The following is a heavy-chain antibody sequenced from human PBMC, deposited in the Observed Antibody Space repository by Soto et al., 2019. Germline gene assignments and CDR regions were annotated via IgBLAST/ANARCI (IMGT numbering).Heavy chain of an antibody. CDR3: ARVSQGLFDP. CDR1: GSSISSYY. V-gene: IGHV4-59*01. CDR2: IYYSGST. J-gene: IGHJ5*02. Sequence: PSETLSLTCTVSGSSISSYYWSWIRQPPGKGLEWIGYIYYSGSTNYNPSLKSRVTISVDTSKNQFSLKLSSVTAADTAVYYCARVSQGLFDPWGQGTLVTVSS.